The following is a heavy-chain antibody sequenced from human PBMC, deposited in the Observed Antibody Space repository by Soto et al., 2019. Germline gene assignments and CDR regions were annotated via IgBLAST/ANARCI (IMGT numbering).Heavy chain of an antibody. J-gene: IGHJ5*02. D-gene: IGHD3-16*01. CDR2: TSYDGNNK. CDR1: GFRFKSFV. Sequence: QVQLVESGGGVVQPGTSLRLSCEASGFRFKSFVMHWVRQAPGQGLEWVAFTSYDGNNKDYGDSVKGRFTVSRDNSQNTLHLQMDFLRPADTALYDCARWGTTGGFDLWGQGTLVSVSS. V-gene: IGHV3-30*19. CDR3: ARWGTTGGFDL.